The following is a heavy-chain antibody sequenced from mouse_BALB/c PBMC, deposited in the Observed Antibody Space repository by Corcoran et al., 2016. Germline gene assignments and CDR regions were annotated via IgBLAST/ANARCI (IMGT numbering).Heavy chain of an antibody. D-gene: IGHD4-1*01. CDR3: ARDHWDGNYYAMDY. V-gene: IGHV14-3*02. CDR1: GFNIKDTY. CDR2: IDPANGNT. Sequence: EVQLQQSGAELVKPGASVKLSCTASGFNIKDTYMHWVKQRPEQGLEWIGRIDPANGNTKYDPKFQGKATITADTSSNTAYLQLSSLTSEDTAVYYCARDHWDGNYYAMDYWGQGTSVTVSS. J-gene: IGHJ4*01.